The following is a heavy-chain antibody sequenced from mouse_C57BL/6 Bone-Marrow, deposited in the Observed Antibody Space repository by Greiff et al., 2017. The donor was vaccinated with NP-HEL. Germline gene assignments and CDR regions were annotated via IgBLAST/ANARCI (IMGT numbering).Heavy chain of an antibody. CDR1: GYTFTDSY. Sequence: EVQLQQSGPELVKPGASVKISCKASGYTFTDSYMNWVKQSHGKSLEWIGDINPNNGGTSYNQKFKGQATLTVDKSSSTAYMELRRLPSEDSAVDYCARDCYLYYYAMDYWGQGTSVTVSS. CDR3: ARDCYLYYYAMDY. V-gene: IGHV1-26*01. CDR2: INPNNGGT. J-gene: IGHJ4*01. D-gene: IGHD2-3*01.